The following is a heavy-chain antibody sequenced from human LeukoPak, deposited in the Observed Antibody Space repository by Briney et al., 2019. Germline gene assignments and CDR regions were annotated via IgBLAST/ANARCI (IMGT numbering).Heavy chain of an antibody. Sequence: SGPTLVNPTQTLTLTCTFSGFSLSTSGMCVSWIRQPPGKALEWLALIYWDDGKRYSPSLKSRLTITKDTSKNQAVLTMTNMDPVDTATYYCAHRHFYYDSSGYPLSWGQGTLVTVSS. J-gene: IGHJ5*02. V-gene: IGHV2-5*08. CDR3: AHRHFYYDSSGYPLS. CDR2: IYWDDGK. D-gene: IGHD3-22*01. CDR1: GFSLSTSGMC.